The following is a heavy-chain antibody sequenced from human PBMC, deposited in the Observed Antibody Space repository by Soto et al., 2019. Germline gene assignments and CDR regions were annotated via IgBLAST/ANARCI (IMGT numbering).Heavy chain of an antibody. J-gene: IGHJ5*02. D-gene: IGHD6-13*01. Sequence: GASVKVSCKASGYTFTSYAMHWVRQAPGQRLEWMGWINAGNGNTKYSQKFQGRVTITRDTSASTAYMELSSLRSEDTAVYYCARDWPGSSWYMGWFDPWGQRTLVTVSS. CDR3: ARDWPGSSWYMGWFDP. V-gene: IGHV1-3*01. CDR1: GYTFTSYA. CDR2: INAGNGNT.